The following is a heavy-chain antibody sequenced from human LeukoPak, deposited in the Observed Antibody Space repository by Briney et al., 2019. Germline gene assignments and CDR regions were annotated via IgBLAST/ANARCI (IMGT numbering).Heavy chain of an antibody. CDR2: TYHRSKWFS. CDR3: ARDAGVASERYFDY. J-gene: IGHJ4*02. V-gene: IGHV6-1*01. CDR1: GDSVSSNSAA. Sequence: SQTPSLTCAISGDSVSSNSAAWNWIRQSRSRGLEWLGRTYHRSKWFSEYAVSVKSRITINPDTSKNQFSLQLNSVTPEDTAVYFCARDAGVASERYFDYWGRGTLVTVSS. D-gene: IGHD2-21*01.